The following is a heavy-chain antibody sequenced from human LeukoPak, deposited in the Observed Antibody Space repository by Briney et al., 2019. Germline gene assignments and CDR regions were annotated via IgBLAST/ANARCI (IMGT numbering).Heavy chain of an antibody. V-gene: IGHV3-30*03. Sequence: PGRSLRLSCAASGFTFSSYGMHWVRQAPGKGLEWVAVISYDGSNKYYADSVKGRFTISRDNSKNTLYLQMNSLRAEDTAVYYCARDYDFWSGQRAFDIWGQGTMVTVSS. D-gene: IGHD3-3*01. J-gene: IGHJ3*02. CDR3: ARDYDFWSGQRAFDI. CDR1: GFTFSSYG. CDR2: ISYDGSNK.